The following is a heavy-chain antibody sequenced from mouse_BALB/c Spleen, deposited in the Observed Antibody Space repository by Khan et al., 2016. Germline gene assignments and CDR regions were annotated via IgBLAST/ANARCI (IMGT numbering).Heavy chain of an antibody. CDR3: RNRDEAWFTY. Sequence: QVQLQQSGADLVRPGASVKLSCKALGYTFTDYEMHWVKQTPVHGLEWIGGIHPGSGGTAYNQKFKGKATMTDDKSSNTAYMELSSLTSEDTAVXYCRNRDEAWFTYWGQGTLVTVSA. D-gene: IGHD2-14*01. CDR2: IHPGSGGT. CDR1: GYTFTDYE. J-gene: IGHJ3*01. V-gene: IGHV1-15*01.